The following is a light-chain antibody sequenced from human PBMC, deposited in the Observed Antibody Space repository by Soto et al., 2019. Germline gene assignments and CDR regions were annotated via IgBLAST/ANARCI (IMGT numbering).Light chain of an antibody. CDR3: QQYGSPPPT. CDR2: GAS. Sequence: EIVLTQSPGTLSLSPGERATLSCRASQSVSKNFLAWYQQKPGQAPRLLISGASNRATGIPDRFSGSGSGKDFSLTIDRLEPEDLAVYFCQQYGSPPPTFGGGTKVAIK. J-gene: IGKJ4*01. V-gene: IGKV3-20*01. CDR1: QSVSKNF.